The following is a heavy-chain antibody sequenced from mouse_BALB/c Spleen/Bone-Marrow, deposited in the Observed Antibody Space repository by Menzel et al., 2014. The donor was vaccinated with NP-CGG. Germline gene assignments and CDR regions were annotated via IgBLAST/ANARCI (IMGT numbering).Heavy chain of an antibody. CDR3: ARYNAYDWYFDV. Sequence: QVQLKESGAELVKPGASVKLSCKASGYTFTSYWMHWVKLRPGQGLEWIGEINPSNGRSNYSEKFKSKATLTVDKSSSTIYMQLSSLTSEDSAVYSCARYNAYDWYFDVWGAGTTVTVYS. J-gene: IGHJ1*01. V-gene: IGHV1S81*02. CDR2: INPSNGRS. D-gene: IGHD2-2*01. CDR1: GYTFTSYW.